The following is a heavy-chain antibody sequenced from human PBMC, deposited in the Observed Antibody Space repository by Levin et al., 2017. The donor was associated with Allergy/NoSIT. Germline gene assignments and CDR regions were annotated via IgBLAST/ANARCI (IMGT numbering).Heavy chain of an antibody. V-gene: IGHV4-4*07. D-gene: IGHD6-19*01. CDR3: ASSEVAGHDGLFDY. J-gene: IGHJ4*02. Sequence: SETLSLTCTVSGGSISSYYWSWIRQPAGKGLEWIGRIYTSGSTNYNPSLKSRVTMSVDTSKNQFSLKLSSVTAADTAVYYCASSEVAGHDGLFDYWGQGTLVTVSS. CDR1: GGSISSYY. CDR2: IYTSGST.